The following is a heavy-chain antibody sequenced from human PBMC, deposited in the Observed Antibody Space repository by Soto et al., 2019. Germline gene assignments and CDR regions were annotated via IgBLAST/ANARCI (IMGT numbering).Heavy chain of an antibody. D-gene: IGHD2-15*01. CDR2: ITNRGTHT. CDR3: ARAHEVAWFDS. Sequence: GSLRLSCAASGFSFSSYTMNWVRQAPGKGLQWVSSITNRGTHTYSADSVKGRFTISRDNDKNPLYLQMNNLRAEDTAIYFCARAHEVAWFDSWGLGTLVTVSS. V-gene: IGHV3-21*01. J-gene: IGHJ5*01. CDR1: GFSFSSYT.